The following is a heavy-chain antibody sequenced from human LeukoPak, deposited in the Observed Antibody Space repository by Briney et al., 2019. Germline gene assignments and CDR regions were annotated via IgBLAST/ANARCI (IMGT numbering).Heavy chain of an antibody. CDR3: AKERAIHRYYYYGMDV. V-gene: IGHV3-30*18. J-gene: IGHJ6*02. Sequence: GGSLRLSCAASGFTFSSYGMHWVRQAPGKGLEWVAVISYDGSNKYYADSVKGRFTISRDNSKNTLYLQMNSLRAEDTAVYYCAKERAIHRYYYYGMDVWSQGTTVTVSS. D-gene: IGHD5-18*01. CDR1: GFTFSSYG. CDR2: ISYDGSNK.